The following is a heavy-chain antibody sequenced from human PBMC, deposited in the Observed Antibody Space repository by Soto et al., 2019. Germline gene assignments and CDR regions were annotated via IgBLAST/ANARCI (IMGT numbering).Heavy chain of an antibody. J-gene: IGHJ5*02. CDR2: IDPIYSYT. Sequence: GDSLKISFKGSGYSFTSYWISWVRQMPGKGLEWMGRIDPIYSYTNYSPSFQGHVTISADKSISTAYLQWSSLKASDTAMYYCARPQYSSSSYWFDPWGQGTPVTVSS. CDR1: GYSFTSYW. CDR3: ARPQYSSSSYWFDP. V-gene: IGHV5-10-1*01. D-gene: IGHD6-6*01.